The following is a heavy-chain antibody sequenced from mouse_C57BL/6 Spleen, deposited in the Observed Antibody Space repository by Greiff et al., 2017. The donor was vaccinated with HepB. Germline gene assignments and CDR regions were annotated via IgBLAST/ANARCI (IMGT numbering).Heavy chain of an antibody. J-gene: IGHJ4*01. CDR3: ARLGLLRAMDY. D-gene: IGHD1-1*01. CDR1: GFTFSDYY. V-gene: IGHV5-12*01. CDR2: ISNGGGST. Sequence: DVKLVESGGGLVQPGGSLKLSCAASGFTFSDYYMYWVRQTPEKRLEWVAYISNGGGSTYYPDTVKGRFTISRDNAKNTLYLQMSRLKSEDTAMYYCARLGLLRAMDYWGQGTSVTVSS.